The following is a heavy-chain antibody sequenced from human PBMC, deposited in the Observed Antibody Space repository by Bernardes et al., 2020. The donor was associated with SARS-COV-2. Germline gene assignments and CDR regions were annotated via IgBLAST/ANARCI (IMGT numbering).Heavy chain of an antibody. CDR1: GLSVTRNY. V-gene: IGHV3-66*02. CDR3: ASASTGSFGGLDV. Sequence: GGSLRLSCAASGLSVTRNYFSWVRQAPGKGLEWVSVIYDGGSTYYANSVKGRFTMSRDNSKNTVHLQVNSLRPEDTAVYYCASASTGSFGGLDVWGPGTTVTVSS. J-gene: IGHJ6*02. CDR2: IYDGGST. D-gene: IGHD3-10*01.